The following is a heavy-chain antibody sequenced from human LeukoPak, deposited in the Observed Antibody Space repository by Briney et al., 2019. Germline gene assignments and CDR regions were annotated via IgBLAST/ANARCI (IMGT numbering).Heavy chain of an antibody. V-gene: IGHV3-48*03. Sequence: GGSLRLSCAASGFTFSDYEMNWVRQAPGKGLEWLSHISVSGTTIHYADSVKGQFTISRDNAKNSVYLQMNSLRAEDTAVYYCAELGITMIGGVWGKGTTVTISS. CDR3: AELGITMIGGV. J-gene: IGHJ6*04. D-gene: IGHD3-10*02. CDR2: ISVSGTTI. CDR1: GFTFSDYE.